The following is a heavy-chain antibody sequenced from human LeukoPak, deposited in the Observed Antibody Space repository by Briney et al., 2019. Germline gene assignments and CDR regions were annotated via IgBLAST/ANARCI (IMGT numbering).Heavy chain of an antibody. CDR2: INPSGDGT. Sequence: ASVKVSCKASGYTFTSYYMHWVRQARGQGLEWMGVINPSGDGTSYAQKFQGRVTMTRNVSTSTVHMELSSLRSEDTAVYYCASTCCSETSKFDYWGQGTLVTVSS. CDR1: GYTFTSYY. V-gene: IGHV1-46*01. D-gene: IGHD2-15*01. CDR3: ASTCCSETSKFDY. J-gene: IGHJ4*02.